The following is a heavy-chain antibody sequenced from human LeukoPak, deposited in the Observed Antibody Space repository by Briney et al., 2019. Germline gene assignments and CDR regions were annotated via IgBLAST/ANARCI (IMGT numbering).Heavy chain of an antibody. CDR3: ARDPLYGDYVYFDY. J-gene: IGHJ4*02. CDR2: IYYSGST. CDR1: GGSISSYY. Sequence: SETLSLTCTVSGGSISSYYWSWIRQPPGKGLEWIGYIYYSGSTNYNPSLKSRVTISVDTSKNQFSLKLSSVTAADTAVYYCARDPLYGDYVYFDYWGQGTLVTVSS. D-gene: IGHD4-17*01. V-gene: IGHV4-59*01.